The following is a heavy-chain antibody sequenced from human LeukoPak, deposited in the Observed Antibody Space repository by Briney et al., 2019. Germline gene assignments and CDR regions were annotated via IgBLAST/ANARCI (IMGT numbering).Heavy chain of an antibody. CDR1: GFTFKNYG. J-gene: IGHJ5*02. CDR3: AREGFDP. Sequence: GGSLRLSCVASGFTFKNYGMHWVRQAPGKGLEGVSHIRYDETATYYADSVKGRFTISRDISQNTVYLQMNSLRAEDTAVYYCAREGFDPWGQGTLVTVSS. CDR2: IRYDETAT. V-gene: IGHV3-30*02.